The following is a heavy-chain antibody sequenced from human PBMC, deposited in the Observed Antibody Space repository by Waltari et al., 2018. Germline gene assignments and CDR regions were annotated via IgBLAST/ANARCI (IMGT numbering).Heavy chain of an antibody. CDR1: GASISSSSYY. CDR2: VYSGGST. D-gene: IGHD2-2*02. Sequence: QLQLQESGPGLVKPSETLSLTCTVSGASISSSSYYWAWIRQPPGKDLEYIGSVYSGGSTHDTPSLKSRVTVSVDTSQNHFSLKLSSVTAADTAVYYCARGKYQLLYGLQRGWFDPWGPGTLVTVSS. J-gene: IGHJ5*02. CDR3: ARGKYQLLYGLQRGWFDP. V-gene: IGHV4-39*07.